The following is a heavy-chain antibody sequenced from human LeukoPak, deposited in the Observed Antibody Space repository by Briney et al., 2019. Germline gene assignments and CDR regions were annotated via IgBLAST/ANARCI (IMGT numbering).Heavy chain of an antibody. Sequence: GGSLRLSCAASGFTFSSYAMSWVRQAPGKGLEWVSAISGSGGSTYYADSVKGRFTISRDNAKNSLYLQMNSLRDEDTAVYYCARSRCSGGSCYAWEAAFDIWGQGTMVTVSS. J-gene: IGHJ3*02. D-gene: IGHD2-15*01. CDR3: ARSRCSGGSCYAWEAAFDI. V-gene: IGHV3-23*01. CDR1: GFTFSSYA. CDR2: ISGSGGST.